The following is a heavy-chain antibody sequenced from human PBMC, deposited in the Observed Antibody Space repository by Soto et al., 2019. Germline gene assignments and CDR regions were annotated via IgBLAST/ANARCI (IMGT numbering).Heavy chain of an antibody. V-gene: IGHV1-69*06. Sequence: QVQLVQSGAEVKKPGSSVKVSCKASGGTFSRNPISWMRQAPGQGLEWVGGTIPTVGAGSYAQRFQGRVTITADKSTNTAYMELSNLGPEDTAVSYCARRQSNGYNRYFDSWGQGTLVTVSS. J-gene: IGHJ4*02. D-gene: IGHD5-12*01. CDR1: GGTFSRNP. CDR3: ARRQSNGYNRYFDS. CDR2: TIPTVGAG.